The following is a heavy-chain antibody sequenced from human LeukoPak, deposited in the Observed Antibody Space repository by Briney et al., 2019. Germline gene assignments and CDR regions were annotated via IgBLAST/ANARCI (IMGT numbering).Heavy chain of an antibody. CDR2: IWYDGSNK. J-gene: IGHJ4*02. CDR1: GFTFSSYG. CDR3: ARGRGYDSGTYNYAFSDY. Sequence: GGSLRLSCAASGFTFSSYGMHWVRQAPGKGLEWVAVIWYDGSNKYYADSVKGRFTISRDNSKNTLYLQMNSLRAEDTAVHYCARGRGYDSGTYNYAFSDYWGQGTLVTVSS. D-gene: IGHD3-22*01. V-gene: IGHV3-33*08.